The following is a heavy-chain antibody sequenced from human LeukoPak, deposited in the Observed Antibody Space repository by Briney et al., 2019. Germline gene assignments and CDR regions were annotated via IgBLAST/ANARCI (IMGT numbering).Heavy chain of an antibody. CDR3: ARDNPTWGY. CDR2: IKQDGSEK. D-gene: IGHD3-16*01. CDR1: GFTFSNYR. V-gene: IGHV3-7*01. Sequence: GGSLRLSCAASGFTFSNYRMSWVRQDPGKGLEWVASIKQDGSEKDYVDSVKGRFTISRDNAKNSLYLQMNSLRVEDTAVYYCARDNPTWGYWGQGTLVIVYS. J-gene: IGHJ4*02.